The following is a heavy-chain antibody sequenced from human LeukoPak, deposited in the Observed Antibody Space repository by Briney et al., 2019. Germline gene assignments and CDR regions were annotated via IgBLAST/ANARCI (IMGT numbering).Heavy chain of an antibody. D-gene: IGHD3-3*01. CDR2: IIPIFGTA. CDR3: ARVDFWSGYSGWFDP. Sequence: EASVKVSCKASGGTFSSYAISWVRQAPGQGLEWMGGIIPIFGTANYAQKFQGRVTITRDTSASTAYMELSSLRSEDTAVYYCARVDFWSGYSGWFDPWGQGTLVTVSS. V-gene: IGHV1-69*05. CDR1: GGTFSSYA. J-gene: IGHJ5*02.